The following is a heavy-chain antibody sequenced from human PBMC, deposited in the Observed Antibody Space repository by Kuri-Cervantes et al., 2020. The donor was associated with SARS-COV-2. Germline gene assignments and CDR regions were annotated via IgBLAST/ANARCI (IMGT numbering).Heavy chain of an antibody. Sequence: SVKVSCKASGGTFSSYTISWVRQAPGQGLEWMGRIIPILGIANYAQKFQGRVTITADTSTDTAYMELSSLRSEDTAVYYCATVPLGGYYGMDVWGQGTTVTVSS. CDR2: IIPILGIA. CDR1: GGTFSSYT. V-gene: IGHV1-69*02. CDR3: ATVPLGGYYGMDV. J-gene: IGHJ6*02. D-gene: IGHD4-11*01.